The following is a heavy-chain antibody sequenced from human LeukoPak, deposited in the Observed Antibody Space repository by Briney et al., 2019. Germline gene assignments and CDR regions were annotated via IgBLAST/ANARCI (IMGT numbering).Heavy chain of an antibody. J-gene: IGHJ6*03. CDR2: IKTDGSIT. CDR1: GFSFSVYW. V-gene: IGHV3-74*01. Sequence: SGGSLRLSCAASGFSFSVYWMHGVRQAPGKGPVWVSRIKTDGSITDYADFVKGRFTISRDNAKNSLYLQMNSLRAEDTALYYCAKGASYYYYMDVWGKGTTVTISS. CDR3: AKGASYYYYMDV. D-gene: IGHD1-26*01.